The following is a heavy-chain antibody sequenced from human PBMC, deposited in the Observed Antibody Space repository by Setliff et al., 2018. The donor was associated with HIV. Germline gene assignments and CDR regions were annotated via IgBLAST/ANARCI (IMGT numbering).Heavy chain of an antibody. Sequence: SETLSLTCNVSGGSVSRYSWSWIRQPPGKGLEWIGHTYNSGDTDYSPSLESRVTISVDTSKNQFSLKLRSVTAADTAVYFCARALRWSAPLDHWGLGTLVTVPS. J-gene: IGHJ4*02. CDR3: ARALRWSAPLDH. V-gene: IGHV4-59*02. CDR2: TYNSGDT. CDR1: GGSVSRYS. D-gene: IGHD2-15*01.